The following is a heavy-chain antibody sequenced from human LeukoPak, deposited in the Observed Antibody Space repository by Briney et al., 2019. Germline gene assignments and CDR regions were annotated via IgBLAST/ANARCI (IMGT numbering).Heavy chain of an antibody. J-gene: IGHJ4*02. V-gene: IGHV3-74*03. CDR1: GFTFSSYW. D-gene: IGHD1-26*01. CDR3: ARGGGIYGLWDY. Sequence: GGSLRLSCAASGFTFSSYWMHWVRQAPGKGLVWVSRIYSDGSSYTADSVKGRFTISRDNAKDTLYLQMSSLRVEDTAVYYCARGGGIYGLWDYWGQGTLVTVSS. CDR2: IYSDGSSY.